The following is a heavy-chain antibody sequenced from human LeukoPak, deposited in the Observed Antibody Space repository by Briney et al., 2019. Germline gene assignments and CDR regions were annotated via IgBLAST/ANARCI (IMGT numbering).Heavy chain of an antibody. D-gene: IGHD2-21*02. Sequence: ASVKVSCKVSGYTLTELSMHWVRQAPGKGLEWMGGFDPEDGETIYAQKFQGRVTMTEDTSTDTAYMELSSLRSEDTAVYYCATSWARPMTAIYLFDYRGQGTLVAVSS. CDR1: GYTLTELS. V-gene: IGHV1-24*01. CDR2: FDPEDGET. J-gene: IGHJ4*02. CDR3: ATSWARPMTAIYLFDY.